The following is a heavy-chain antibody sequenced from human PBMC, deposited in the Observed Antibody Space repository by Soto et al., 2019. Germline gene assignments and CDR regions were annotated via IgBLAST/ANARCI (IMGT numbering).Heavy chain of an antibody. CDR1: GGSISSGGYS. CDR2: IYHSGST. J-gene: IGHJ5*02. CDR3: ARLDPYPEVPEGWFDP. Sequence: KPSETLSLTCAVSGGSISSGGYSWSWIRQPPGKGLEWIGYIYHSGSTYYNPSLKSRVTISVDRSKNQFSLKLSSVTAADTAVYYCARLDPYPEVPEGWFDPWGQGTLVTVSS. V-gene: IGHV4-30-2*01.